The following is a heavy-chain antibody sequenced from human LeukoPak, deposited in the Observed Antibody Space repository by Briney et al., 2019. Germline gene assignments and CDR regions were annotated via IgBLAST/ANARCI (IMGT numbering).Heavy chain of an antibody. V-gene: IGHV3-21*01. Sequence: GGSLRLSCAASGFDLNNYNMNWVRQAPGKGLEWVSSITSSGTYIYYADSVKGRFTISRDNAKNSLYLQMNSLRAEDTAVYYCAELGITMIGGVWGKGTTVTISS. D-gene: IGHD3-10*02. CDR3: AELGITMIGGV. CDR1: GFDLNNYN. CDR2: ITSSGTYI. J-gene: IGHJ6*04.